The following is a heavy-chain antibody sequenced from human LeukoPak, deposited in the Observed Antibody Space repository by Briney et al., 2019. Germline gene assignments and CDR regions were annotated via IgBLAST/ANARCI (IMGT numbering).Heavy chain of an antibody. CDR1: GYTLTELS. J-gene: IGHJ6*02. CDR3: ATDLHGDYVYNYYYYGMDV. D-gene: IGHD4-17*01. V-gene: IGHV1-24*01. CDR2: FDPEDGET. Sequence: ASVKVSCKVSGYTLTELSMHWVRQAPGKGLEWMGGFDPEDGETIYAQKFQGRVTMTEDTSTDTAYMELSSLRSEDTAVYYCATDLHGDYVYNYYYYGMDVWGQGTTVTVSS.